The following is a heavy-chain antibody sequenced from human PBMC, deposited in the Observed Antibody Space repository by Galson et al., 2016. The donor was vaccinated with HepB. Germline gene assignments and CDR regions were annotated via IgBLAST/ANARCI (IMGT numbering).Heavy chain of an antibody. V-gene: IGHV3-74*01. CDR2: IEGDGSRP. J-gene: IGHJ4*02. CDR3: ARDLSGPDY. CDR1: GFIFRQSW. Sequence: SLRLSCAASGFIFRQSWMSWVRQAPGKGLEWVSRIEGDGSRPIYADSVKGRFTTSRDNAENTLYLQMNNLRAEDTAVYYCARDLSGPDYWGQGTLVTVSS.